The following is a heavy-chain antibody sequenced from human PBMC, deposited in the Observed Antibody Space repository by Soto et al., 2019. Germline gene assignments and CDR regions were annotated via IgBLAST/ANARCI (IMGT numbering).Heavy chain of an antibody. CDR3: ARDNYGDTYYFDY. Sequence: TLSLTCTVSGGSISSGDYYWSWIRQPPGKGLEWIGYIYYSGSTYYNPSLKSRVTISVDTSKNQFSLKLSSVTATDTAVYYCARDNYGDTYYFDYWGQGTLVTVSS. D-gene: IGHD4-17*01. V-gene: IGHV4-30-4*01. CDR2: IYYSGST. J-gene: IGHJ4*02. CDR1: GGSISSGDYY.